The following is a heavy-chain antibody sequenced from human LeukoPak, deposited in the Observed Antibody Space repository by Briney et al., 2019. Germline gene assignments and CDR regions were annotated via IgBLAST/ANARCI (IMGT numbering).Heavy chain of an antibody. CDR2: IYYSGST. J-gene: IGHJ3*02. V-gene: IGHV4-59*01. Sequence: SETLSLTCTVYGGSISSYYWSWIRQPPGKGLEWIGYIYYSGSTNYNPSLKSRVTISVDTSKNQFSLKLSSVTAADTAVYYCARDRGVSYDSSGYPQDAFDIWGQGTMVTVSS. CDR1: GGSISSYY. D-gene: IGHD3-22*01. CDR3: ARDRGVSYDSSGYPQDAFDI.